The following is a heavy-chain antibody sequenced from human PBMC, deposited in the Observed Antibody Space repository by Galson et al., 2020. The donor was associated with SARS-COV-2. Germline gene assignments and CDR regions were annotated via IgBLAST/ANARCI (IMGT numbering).Heavy chain of an antibody. D-gene: IGHD1-26*01. J-gene: IGHJ2*01. Sequence: SGPTLVKPTQTLTLTCTFPGFSLSTSGMCVSWIRQPPGKALEWLALIDWDDDKYYSTSLKTRLTISKDTSKNQVVLTMTNMDPVDTATYYCARNRWELLGDYWYFDLWGRGTLVTVSS. CDR3: ARNRWELLGDYWYFDL. CDR2: IDWDDDK. V-gene: IGHV2-70*01. CDR1: GFSLSTSGMC.